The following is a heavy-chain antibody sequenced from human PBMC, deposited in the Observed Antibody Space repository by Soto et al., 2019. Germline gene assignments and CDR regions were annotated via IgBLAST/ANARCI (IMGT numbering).Heavy chain of an antibody. D-gene: IGHD5-12*01. J-gene: IGHJ5*02. CDR2: INPSGGST. Sequence: ASVKVSCKASGYTFTSYYMHWVRQAPGQGLEGMGIINPSGGSTSYAQKFQGRVTMTRDTSTSTVYMELSSLRSEDTAVYYCARDNIVATIGYNWFDPWGQGTLVTVSS. CDR3: ARDNIVATIGYNWFDP. CDR1: GYTFTSYY. V-gene: IGHV1-46*01.